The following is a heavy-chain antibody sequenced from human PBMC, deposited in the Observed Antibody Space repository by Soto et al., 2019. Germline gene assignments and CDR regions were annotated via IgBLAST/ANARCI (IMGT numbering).Heavy chain of an antibody. Sequence: EVQLVQSGAEVKKPGESLMVSCKASGYDFNIYWIGWVRQLPGKGLEWMGVVYPDDSDTIYSPSFQGLVTISVDKSIGTAYLQGSSLKASDTAMYYCACSVHSNSPGGGLAVWGQGTTVSVSS. CDR3: ACSVHSNSPGGGLAV. CDR1: GYDFNIYW. V-gene: IGHV5-51*03. D-gene: IGHD2-2*01. J-gene: IGHJ6*02. CDR2: VYPDDSDT.